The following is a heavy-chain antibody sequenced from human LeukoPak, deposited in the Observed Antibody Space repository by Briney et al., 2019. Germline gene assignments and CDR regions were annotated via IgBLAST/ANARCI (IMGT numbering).Heavy chain of an antibody. D-gene: IGHD5-12*01. J-gene: IGHJ3*02. Sequence: SVKVSCKASGYTFTYRYLHWVRQAPGQALEWMGWITPFNGNTNYAQQFQDRVTITRDRSRNTVYMELNSLRFEDTAMYYCARSPFSGNDDAFDIWGQGTMITVSS. CDR2: ITPFNGNT. CDR3: ARSPFSGNDDAFDI. CDR1: GYTFTYRY. V-gene: IGHV1-45*02.